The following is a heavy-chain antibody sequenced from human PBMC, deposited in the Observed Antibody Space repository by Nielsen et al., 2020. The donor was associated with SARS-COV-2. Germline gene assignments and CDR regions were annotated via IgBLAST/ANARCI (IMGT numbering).Heavy chain of an antibody. D-gene: IGHD6-13*01. CDR2: ISPYNGNT. V-gene: IGHV1-18*01. CDR1: GYTFTSYG. CDR3: ARAGADSSSWYRRGQWFDP. J-gene: IGHJ5*02. Sequence: ASVKVSCKASGYTFTSYGISWVRQAPGQGLEWMGWISPYNGNTHYAQNLQGRVTMTRDTSISTAYMELSRLRSDDTAVYYCARAGADSSSWYRRGQWFDPWGQGTLVTV.